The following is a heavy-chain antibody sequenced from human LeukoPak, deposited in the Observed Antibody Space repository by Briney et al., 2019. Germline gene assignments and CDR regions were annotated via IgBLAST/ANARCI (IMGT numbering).Heavy chain of an antibody. CDR2: IIPIFGTA. Sequence: SVKVSCKASGGTFSSYAISWVRQAPGQGLEWMGGIIPIFGTANYAQKFQGRVTITADESTSTAYMELSSLKASDTAMYYCASTAAGQDNWFDPWGQGTLVTVSS. V-gene: IGHV1-69*01. D-gene: IGHD6-13*01. J-gene: IGHJ5*02. CDR3: ASTAAGQDNWFDP. CDR1: GGTFSSYA.